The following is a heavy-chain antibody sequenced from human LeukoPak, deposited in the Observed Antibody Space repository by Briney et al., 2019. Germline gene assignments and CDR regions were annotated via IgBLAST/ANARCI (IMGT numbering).Heavy chain of an antibody. V-gene: IGHV3-23*01. Sequence: GGSLRLSCAASGFTFSSYGMHWVRQAPGKGLEWVSAISGSGGSTYYADSVKGRFTISRDNSKNTLYLQMNSLRAEDTAVYYCAKDQTMIVVVPYFDYWGQGTLVTVSS. J-gene: IGHJ4*02. CDR3: AKDQTMIVVVPYFDY. D-gene: IGHD3-22*01. CDR2: ISGSGGST. CDR1: GFTFSSYG.